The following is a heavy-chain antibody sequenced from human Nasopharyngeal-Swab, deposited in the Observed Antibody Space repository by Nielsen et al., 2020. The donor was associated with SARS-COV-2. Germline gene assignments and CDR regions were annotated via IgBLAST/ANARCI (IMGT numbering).Heavy chain of an antibody. V-gene: IGHV3-23*01. J-gene: IGHJ6*02. CDR2: ISGSGGST. CDR1: GFTFSSYA. D-gene: IGHD6-13*01. CDR3: AKSVAAAGPDYYYGLDV. Sequence: GESLKISCAASGFTFSSYAMSWVRQAPGKGLEWVSAISGSGGSTYYADSVKGRFTISRDNSKNTLYLQMNSLRAEDTAVYYCAKSVAAAGPDYYYGLDVWGQGTTVTVSS.